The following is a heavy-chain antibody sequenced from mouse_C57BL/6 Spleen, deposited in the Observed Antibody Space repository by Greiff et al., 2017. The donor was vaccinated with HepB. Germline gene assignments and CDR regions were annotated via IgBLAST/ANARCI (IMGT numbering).Heavy chain of an antibody. V-gene: IGHV1-76*01. Sequence: QVQLQQPGAELVKPGASVKLSCKASGYTFTDYYINWVKQRPGQGLEWIARIYPGSGNTYYNEKFKGKATLTAEKSSSTAYMQLSSLTSEDSAVYFCARGVYYGSSPYFDYWGQGTTLTVSS. D-gene: IGHD1-1*01. J-gene: IGHJ2*01. CDR1: GYTFTDYY. CDR2: IYPGSGNT. CDR3: ARGVYYGSSPYFDY.